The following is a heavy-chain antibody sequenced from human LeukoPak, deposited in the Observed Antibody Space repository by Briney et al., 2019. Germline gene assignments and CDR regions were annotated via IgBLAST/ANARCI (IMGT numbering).Heavy chain of an antibody. J-gene: IGHJ4*02. CDR1: GFTFSDYY. CDR2: IKTKGEGGTV. Sequence: NPGGSLRLSCAASGFTFSDYYMSWIRQAPGKGLEWVGRIKTKGEGGTVDYAAPVKGRFTISRDDSKNTLYLQMNSLKTEDTAIYYCMSDLDNWGQGTLVTVSS. CDR3: MSDLDN. V-gene: IGHV3-15*01.